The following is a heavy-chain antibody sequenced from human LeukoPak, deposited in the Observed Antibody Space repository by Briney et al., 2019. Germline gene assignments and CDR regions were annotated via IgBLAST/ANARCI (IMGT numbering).Heavy chain of an antibody. J-gene: IGHJ4*02. Sequence: ASVKVSCKASGYTFTGYYIHWVRQAPVQGLEWMGWINPNNGGTNYAQKFQGRVTMTRDTSISTAYMELNRLTSDDTAVYYCARDKYTGYETFDYWGQGTPVTVSS. CDR3: ARDKYTGYETFDY. V-gene: IGHV1-2*02. CDR2: INPNNGGT. D-gene: IGHD5-12*01. CDR1: GYTFTGYY.